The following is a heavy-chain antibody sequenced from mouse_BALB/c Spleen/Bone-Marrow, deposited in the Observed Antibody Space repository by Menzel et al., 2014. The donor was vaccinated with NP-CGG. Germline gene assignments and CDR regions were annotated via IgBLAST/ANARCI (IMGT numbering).Heavy chain of an antibody. CDR2: IHTSDSET. J-gene: IGHJ2*01. CDR1: GFSFTSYW. V-gene: IGHV1-74*01. Sequence: VQLEQSGAELVRPGASVKLSCKASGFSFTSYWMNWVKQRPGQGLEWIGMIHTSDSETRSNQKFKDKATMTVDKSYSTAYIHLSSPTSEASSVYYCAMISYYFDSWGQGTTLTVSS. CDR3: AMISYYFDS.